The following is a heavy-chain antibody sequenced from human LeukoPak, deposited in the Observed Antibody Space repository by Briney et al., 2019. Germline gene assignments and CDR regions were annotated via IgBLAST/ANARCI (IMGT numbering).Heavy chain of an antibody. CDR3: ARVARRGSSGWYDWFDP. J-gene: IGHJ5*02. D-gene: IGHD6-19*01. Sequence: PGRSLRLSCAASGFTFSSYAMHWVRQAPGKGLEWVAVISYDGSNKYYADSVKGRFTISRDNSKNTLYLQMNSLRAEDTAVYYCARVARRGSSGWYDWFDPWGQGTLVTVSS. CDR2: ISYDGSNK. V-gene: IGHV3-30-3*01. CDR1: GFTFSSYA.